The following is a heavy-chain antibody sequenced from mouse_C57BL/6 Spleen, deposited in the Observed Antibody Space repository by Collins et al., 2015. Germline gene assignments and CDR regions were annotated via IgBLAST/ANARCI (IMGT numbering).Heavy chain of an antibody. CDR2: IDPSDSYT. J-gene: IGHJ2*01. D-gene: IGHD1-1*01. CDR3: TTGDFDY. CDR1: GYTFTSYW. V-gene: IGHV1-50*01. Sequence: PGAELVKPGASVKLSCKASGYTFTSYWMQWVKQRPGQGLEWIGEIDPSDSYTNYNQKLKGKATLTVDTSSSTAYMQLSSLTSEDSAVYYCTTGDFDYWGQGTTLTVSS.